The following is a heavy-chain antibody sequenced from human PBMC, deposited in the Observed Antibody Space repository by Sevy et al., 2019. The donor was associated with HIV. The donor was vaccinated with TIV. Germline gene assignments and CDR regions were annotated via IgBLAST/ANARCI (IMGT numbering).Heavy chain of an antibody. V-gene: IGHV4-39*01. D-gene: IGHD4-17*01. CDR2: IDYIGTT. J-gene: IGHJ5*01. CDR3: ARYLRGDHAGGFDF. CDR1: SGSISSSSYY. Sequence: SETLSLTCTVSSGSISSSSYYWGWIRQSPGKGLEWIASIDYIGTTYYNLALKSRVPITGDRSKNEVSLNLRFVTAADAAVYYCARYLRGDHAGGFDFWGQGTPVTVSS.